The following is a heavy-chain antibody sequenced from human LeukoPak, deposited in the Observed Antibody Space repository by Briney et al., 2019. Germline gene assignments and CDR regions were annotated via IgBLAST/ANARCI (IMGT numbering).Heavy chain of an antibody. Sequence: SETLSLTCTVSGGSISSYYWSWIRQPPGKGLEWIGYIYYSGSTNYNPSLKSRVTISVDTSKNQFSLKLSSGTAADTAVYYCARVLGYCSSTSCYVHDAFDIWGQGTMVTVSS. CDR2: IYYSGST. D-gene: IGHD2-2*01. CDR1: GGSISSYY. CDR3: ARVLGYCSSTSCYVHDAFDI. V-gene: IGHV4-59*01. J-gene: IGHJ3*02.